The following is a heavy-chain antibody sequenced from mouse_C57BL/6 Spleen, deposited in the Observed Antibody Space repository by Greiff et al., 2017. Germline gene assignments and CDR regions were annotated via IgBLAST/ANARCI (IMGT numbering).Heavy chain of an antibody. CDR3: TNYYGSSYYYYAMDY. CDR2: ISSGGDYI. CDR1: GFTFSSYA. V-gene: IGHV5-9-1*02. D-gene: IGHD1-1*01. J-gene: IGHJ4*01. Sequence: EVQLVESGEGLVKPGGSLKLSCAASGFTFSSYAMSWVRQTPEKRLEWVAYISSGGDYIYYADTVKGRFTISRDNARNTLYLQMSSLKSEDTAMYYCTNYYGSSYYYYAMDYWGQGTSVTVSS.